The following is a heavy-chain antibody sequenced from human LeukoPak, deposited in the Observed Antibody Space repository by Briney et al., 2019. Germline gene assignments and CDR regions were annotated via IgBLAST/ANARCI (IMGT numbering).Heavy chain of an antibody. Sequence: PSETLSLTCTVSGVSISSYYWSWIRQPPGKGLEWIGYIYYSGSTNYNPSLKSRVTISVDPSKNQFSLQLSSVTAADTAVYYCARSCSGGSCYAWKFDYWGQGPLVTVSS. J-gene: IGHJ4*02. V-gene: IGHV4-59*01. D-gene: IGHD2-15*01. CDR2: IYYSGST. CDR1: GVSISSYY. CDR3: ARSCSGGSCYAWKFDY.